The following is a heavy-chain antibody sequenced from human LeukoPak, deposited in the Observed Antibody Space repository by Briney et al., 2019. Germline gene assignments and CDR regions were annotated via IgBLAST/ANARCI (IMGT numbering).Heavy chain of an antibody. D-gene: IGHD4-23*01. CDR3: ARLVTVANARSFDY. CDR1: GGSISSSSYY. J-gene: IGHJ4*02. CDR2: IYYSGST. Sequence: SETLSLTCTVSGGSISSSSYYWGWIRQPPGKGLEWIGSIYYSGSTYYNPSLKSRVAISVDTSKNQFSLKLSSVTAADTAVYYCARLVTVANARSFDYWVQGTMVTVSS. V-gene: IGHV4-39*01.